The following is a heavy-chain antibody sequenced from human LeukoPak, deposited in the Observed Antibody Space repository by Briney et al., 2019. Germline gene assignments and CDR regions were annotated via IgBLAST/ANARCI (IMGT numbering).Heavy chain of an antibody. V-gene: IGHV4-38-2*01. CDR2: IYYSGST. Sequence: PSETLSLTCAVSGYSISSGYYWGWIRQPPGKGLEWIGSIYYSGSTYYNPSLKSRVTISMDTSKNQFSLKLTSLTAADTAVYYCARGPLRYYFDYWGQGPLVTVPS. J-gene: IGHJ4*02. CDR3: ARGPLRYYFDY. CDR1: GYSISSGYY.